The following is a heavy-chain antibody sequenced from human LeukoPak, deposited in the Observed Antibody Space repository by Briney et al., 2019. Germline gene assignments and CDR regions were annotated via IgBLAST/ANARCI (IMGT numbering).Heavy chain of an antibody. D-gene: IGHD5-12*01. Sequence: ASVKVSCKASGYTFTGYYMHWVRQAPGQGLEWMGWINPNSGGTNYAQKFQGRVTITADKSTSTAYMELSSLRSEDTAVYYCARASGYEPSYYYYYMDVWGKGTTVTVSS. CDR1: GYTFTGYY. J-gene: IGHJ6*03. V-gene: IGHV1-2*02. CDR2: INPNSGGT. CDR3: ARASGYEPSYYYYYMDV.